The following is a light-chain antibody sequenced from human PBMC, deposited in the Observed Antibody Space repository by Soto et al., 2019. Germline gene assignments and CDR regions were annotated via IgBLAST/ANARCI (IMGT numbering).Light chain of an antibody. CDR3: QQYETSLLT. J-gene: IGKJ4*01. CDR1: QALYKSY. Sequence: EIVLTQSPGTLSLSPGARATLSCRASQALYKSYLAWYQQRPGQAPRLLIYGASSRATGIPDRFSGRRSGTDFTLIISRLEPEDFAVYYCQQYETSLLTFGGGTKVDIK. V-gene: IGKV3-20*01. CDR2: GAS.